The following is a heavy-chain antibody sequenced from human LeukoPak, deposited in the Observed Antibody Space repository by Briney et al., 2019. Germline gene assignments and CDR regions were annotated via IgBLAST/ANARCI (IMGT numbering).Heavy chain of an antibody. V-gene: IGHV4-34*01. D-gene: IGHD3-10*01. CDR2: INHSGST. Sequence: PSGTLSLTCAVYGGSFSGYYWSWIRQPPGKGLEWIGEINHSGSTNYNPSLKSRVTISVDTSKNQFSLKLSSVTAADTAVYYCARGPITFDYWGQGTLVTVSS. CDR3: ARGPITFDY. J-gene: IGHJ4*02. CDR1: GGSFSGYY.